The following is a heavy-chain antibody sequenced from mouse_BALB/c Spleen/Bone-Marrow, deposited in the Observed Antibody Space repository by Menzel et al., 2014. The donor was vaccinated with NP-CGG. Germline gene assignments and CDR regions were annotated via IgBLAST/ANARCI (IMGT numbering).Heavy chain of an antibody. D-gene: IGHD2-3*01. CDR1: GYTFSSYW. V-gene: IGHV1-9*01. CDR2: ILPGSGSS. J-gene: IGHJ2*01. Sequence: VKLQESGAELMKPGASVKISCKATGYTFSSYWIEWVKQRPGHGLEWIGEILPGSGSSNYNEKFKGKATITADTSSNTAYMQLSSLTSEDSAVYYGTRGGWSFDYWAQGTPLPVSS. CDR3: TRGGWSFDY.